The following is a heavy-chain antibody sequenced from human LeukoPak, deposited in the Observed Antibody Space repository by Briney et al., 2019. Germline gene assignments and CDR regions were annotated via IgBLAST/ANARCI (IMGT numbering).Heavy chain of an antibody. V-gene: IGHV3-48*03. J-gene: IGHJ4*02. D-gene: IGHD3-10*01. Sequence: GGSLRLSCAASGFTFSIYEMNWVRQAPGKWLEWVSYISSSGSTIYYADSVKGRFTISRDNAKNSLYLQMNSLRAEDTAVYYCARVFYGSGSCPYFDYWGQGTLVTVSS. CDR1: GFTFSIYE. CDR3: ARVFYGSGSCPYFDY. CDR2: ISSSGSTI.